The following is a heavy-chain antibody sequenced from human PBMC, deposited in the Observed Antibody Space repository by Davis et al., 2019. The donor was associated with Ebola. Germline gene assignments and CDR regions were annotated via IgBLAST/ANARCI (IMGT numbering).Heavy chain of an antibody. CDR1: GYTFTSYY. CDR2: INPSGGST. Sequence: AASVKVSCKASGYTFTSYYMHWVRQAPGQGLEWMGIINPSGGSTSYAQKFQGRVTMTRDTSTSTVYMELSSLRSEDTAVYYCARGPVHTVGDAWFDPWGQGTLVTVSS. J-gene: IGHJ5*02. D-gene: IGHD2-21*01. V-gene: IGHV1-46*01. CDR3: ARGPVHTVGDAWFDP.